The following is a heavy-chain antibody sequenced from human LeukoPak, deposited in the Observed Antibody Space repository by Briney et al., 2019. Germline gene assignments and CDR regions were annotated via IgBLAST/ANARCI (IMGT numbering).Heavy chain of an antibody. D-gene: IGHD5-18*01. V-gene: IGHV1-46*01. J-gene: IGHJ4*02. CDR1: GYTFTSYH. Sequence: GASVKVSCKASGYTFTSYHMHWVRQAPGQGLEWMGIINPSDGSTTYAQNFQGRVTMTRDMSTSTVYMELSSLRSEDTAVYYCTRNALLGIQPWLRQREAGNYFDYWGQGTLVTVSS. CDR2: INPSDGST. CDR3: TRNALLGIQPWLRQREAGNYFDY.